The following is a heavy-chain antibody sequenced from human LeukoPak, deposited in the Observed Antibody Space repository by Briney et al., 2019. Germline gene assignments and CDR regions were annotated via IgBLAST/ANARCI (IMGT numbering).Heavy chain of an antibody. D-gene: IGHD1-26*01. Sequence: PGGSLRLSCAASGFTFSSYGMHWVRQAPGKGLEWVAVIWYDGSNKYYADSVKGRFTISRDNSKNTLYLQMNSLRAEDTAVYYCARDFPYYTGGPYYGMDVWGQGTTVTVSS. CDR3: ARDFPYYTGGPYYGMDV. CDR1: GFTFSSYG. J-gene: IGHJ6*02. CDR2: IWYDGSNK. V-gene: IGHV3-33*01.